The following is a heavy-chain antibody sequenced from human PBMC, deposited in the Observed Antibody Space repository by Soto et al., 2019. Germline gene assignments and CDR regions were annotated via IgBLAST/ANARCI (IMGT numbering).Heavy chain of an antibody. CDR3: ASNTDSSGYYD. CDR1: GGTFSSNT. CDR2: IIPNLGIA. J-gene: IGHJ4*02. D-gene: IGHD3-22*01. Sequence: QVQLVQSGAEVKKPGSSVKVSCKASGGTFSSNTISWVRQAPGQGLEWMGRIIPNLGIADYAQKFQGRVTINADKSTSTGYMELSSLRSEDTAVYYCASNTDSSGYYDWGQGTLVTVSS. V-gene: IGHV1-69*02.